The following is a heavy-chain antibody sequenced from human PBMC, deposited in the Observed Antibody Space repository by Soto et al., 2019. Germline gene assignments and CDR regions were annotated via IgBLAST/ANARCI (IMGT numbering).Heavy chain of an antibody. CDR3: ASDSGYDLTIDY. CDR1: GFTFSSYW. D-gene: IGHD5-12*01. V-gene: IGHV3-74*01. Sequence: PGGSLRLSCAASGFTFSSYWMHWVRQAPGKGLVWVSRINSDGSSTSYADSVKGRFTISRDNAKNTLYLQMNSLRAEDTAVYYCASDSGYDLTIDYWGQGTPVTVSS. J-gene: IGHJ4*02. CDR2: INSDGSST.